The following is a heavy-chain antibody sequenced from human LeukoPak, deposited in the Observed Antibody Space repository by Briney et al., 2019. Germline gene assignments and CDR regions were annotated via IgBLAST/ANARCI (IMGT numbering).Heavy chain of an antibody. CDR3: AHSGGPVTVTTVLDY. CDR1: GGSISSYYW. CDR2: IYWNDDK. J-gene: IGHJ4*02. Sequence: TLSLTCTVSGGSISSYYWSWIRQPPGKGLEWLALIYWNDDKRYSPSLKSRLTITKDTSKNQVVLTMTNMDPVDTATYYCAHSGGPVTVTTVLDYWGQGTLVTVSS. D-gene: IGHD4-17*01. V-gene: IGHV2-5*01.